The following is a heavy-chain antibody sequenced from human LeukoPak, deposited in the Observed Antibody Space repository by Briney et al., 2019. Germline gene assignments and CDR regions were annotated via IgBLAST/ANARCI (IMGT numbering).Heavy chain of an antibody. J-gene: IGHJ4*02. CDR2: ISAYNGNT. CDR1: GYTFTSYG. D-gene: IGHD3-10*01. Sequence: GASVKVFCKASGYTFTSYGISWVRQAPGQGLEWMGWISAYNGNTNYAQKLQGRVTMTTDTSTSTAYMELRSLRSADTAVYYCARDLGTGNSGSLADYWGQGTLVTVSS. V-gene: IGHV1-18*01. CDR3: ARDLGTGNSGSLADY.